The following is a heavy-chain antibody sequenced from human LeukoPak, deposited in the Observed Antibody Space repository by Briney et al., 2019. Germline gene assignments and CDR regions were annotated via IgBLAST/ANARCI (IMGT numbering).Heavy chain of an antibody. CDR1: GFTFSSYA. J-gene: IGHJ4*02. D-gene: IGHD6-19*01. CDR2: ISGSGGST. Sequence: PGGSLRLSCAASGFTFSSYAMSWVRQAPGKGLEWVSAISGSGGSTYYADSVKGRFTISRDNSKNSLYLQMNSLRAEDTALYYCAKDWASSKWLVIGYWGQGALVTVSS. CDR3: AKDWASSKWLVIGY. V-gene: IGHV3-23*01.